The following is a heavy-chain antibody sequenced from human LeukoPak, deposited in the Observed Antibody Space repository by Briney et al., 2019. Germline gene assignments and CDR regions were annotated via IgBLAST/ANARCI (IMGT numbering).Heavy chain of an antibody. CDR2: IYYSGST. CDR3: ARSVPAAPFDY. D-gene: IGHD2-2*01. J-gene: IGHJ4*02. V-gene: IGHV4-61*01. CDR1: GGSVSSGSYY. Sequence: SETLSLTCTVSGGSVSSGSYYWSWIRQPPGTGLEWIGYIYYSGSTNYNPSLKSRVTISVDTSKSQFSLKLSSVTAADTAVYYCARSVPAAPFDYWGQGTLVTVSS.